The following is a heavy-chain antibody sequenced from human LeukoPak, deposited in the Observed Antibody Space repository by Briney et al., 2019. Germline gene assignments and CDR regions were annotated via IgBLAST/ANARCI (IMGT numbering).Heavy chain of an antibody. CDR3: ARVGFSPRGFAFDI. J-gene: IGHJ3*02. V-gene: IGHV1-2*04. CDR1: GYTFTGYY. Sequence: VASVTVSCKASGYTFTGYYMHWVRQAPGQGLEWMGWINPNSGGTNYAQKFQGWVTMTRDTSISTAYMELSRLRSDDTAVYYCARVGFSPRGFAFDIWGQGTMVTVSS. CDR2: INPNSGGT. D-gene: IGHD3-3*01.